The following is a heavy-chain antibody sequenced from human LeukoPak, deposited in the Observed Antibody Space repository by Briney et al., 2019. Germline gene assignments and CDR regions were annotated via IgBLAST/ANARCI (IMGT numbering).Heavy chain of an antibody. CDR2: IYYSGST. Sequence: PSETLSLTCTVSGGSISSHYWSWIRQPPGKGLEWIGYIYYSGSTNYIPSLKSRVTISVDTSKNQFPLKLSSVTAADTAVYYCARGGSHYGDYSWFDPWGQGTLVTVSS. V-gene: IGHV4-59*11. CDR3: ARGGSHYGDYSWFDP. CDR1: GGSISSHY. D-gene: IGHD4-17*01. J-gene: IGHJ5*02.